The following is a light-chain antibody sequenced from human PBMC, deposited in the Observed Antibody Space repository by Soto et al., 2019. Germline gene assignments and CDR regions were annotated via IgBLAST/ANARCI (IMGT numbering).Light chain of an antibody. CDR2: DAS. CDR1: QSVSSY. J-gene: IGKJ4*01. Sequence: EIVLTQSPATLSLSPGERATLSCRASQSVSSYLAWYQQKPGQAPRLLIYDASNRAPGIPARFSGSGSGTDFTLTISSLEPEDFAVYYCHQRSKWPLTFGGGTKV. V-gene: IGKV3-11*01. CDR3: HQRSKWPLT.